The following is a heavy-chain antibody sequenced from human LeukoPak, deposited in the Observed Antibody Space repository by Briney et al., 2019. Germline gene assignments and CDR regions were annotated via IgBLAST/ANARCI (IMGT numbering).Heavy chain of an antibody. D-gene: IGHD3-22*01. CDR3: ARPRVITHYFDY. CDR2: IKQDGSEK. Sequence: GGSLRLSCAASEFTFSSYWMSWVRQAPGKGLEWVANIKQDGSEKYYVDSVKGRFTISRDNAKNSLYLQMNSLRAEDTAVYYCARPRVITHYFDYWGQGTLVTVSS. V-gene: IGHV3-7*01. CDR1: EFTFSSYW. J-gene: IGHJ4*02.